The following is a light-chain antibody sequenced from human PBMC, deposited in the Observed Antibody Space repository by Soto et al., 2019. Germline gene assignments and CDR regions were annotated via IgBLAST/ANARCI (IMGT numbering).Light chain of an antibody. CDR3: QQYGSSPPIT. CDR2: DAS. CDR1: QTVRNNY. V-gene: IGKV3-20*01. J-gene: IGKJ5*01. Sequence: ETVMTRSPGTLSLSPGERATLSCRAIQTVRNNYLAWYQQKPGQAPRLLIYDASSRATGIPDRFSGSGSGTDFTLTISRLEPEDFAVYYCQQYGSSPPITFGQGTRLEIK.